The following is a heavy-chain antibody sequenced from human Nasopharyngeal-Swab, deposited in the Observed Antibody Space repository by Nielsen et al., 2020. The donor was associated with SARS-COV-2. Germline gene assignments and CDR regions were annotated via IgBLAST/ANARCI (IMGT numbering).Heavy chain of an antibody. CDR2: ISGSGFT. CDR3: AKDWLYTSAWYGGS. J-gene: IGHJ5*02. D-gene: IGHD3-22*01. V-gene: IGHV3-23*01. Sequence: VRQAPGKGLELVSSISGSGFTYYSDSVKGRFTISRDNSMDTLYLQMNSLRAEDTAAYYCAKDWLYTSAWYGGSWGQGTLVTVSS.